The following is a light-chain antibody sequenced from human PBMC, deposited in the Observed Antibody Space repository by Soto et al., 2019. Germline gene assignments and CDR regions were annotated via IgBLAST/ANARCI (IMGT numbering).Light chain of an antibody. J-gene: IGLJ1*01. CDR2: EVV. V-gene: IGLV2-8*01. CDR1: NSDIGVYDF. Sequence: QSVLTQPPSASGSPGQSVTISCTGTNSDIGVYDFVSWYQHHPGKAPRLIIYEVVQRPSGVPDRFAGSKAGNTASLTVSGLQAAEEADYFCKSYAGSNTWVFGSGTKLTVL. CDR3: KSYAGSNTWV.